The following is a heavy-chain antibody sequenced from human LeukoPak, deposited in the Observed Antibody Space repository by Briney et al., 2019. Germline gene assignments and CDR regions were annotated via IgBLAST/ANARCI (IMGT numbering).Heavy chain of an antibody. Sequence: GGSLRLSCAASGFTFSSYAMSWLRQAPGKGLKWVSGFSGSGDDTYYVDSVKGRFTISRDTSKNTLNLQMNSLRAEDTAVYYCAKHTAVARGLDVWGQGTTVTVSS. D-gene: IGHD5-18*01. J-gene: IGHJ6*02. CDR2: FSGSGDDT. V-gene: IGHV3-23*01. CDR3: AKHTAVARGLDV. CDR1: GFTFSSYA.